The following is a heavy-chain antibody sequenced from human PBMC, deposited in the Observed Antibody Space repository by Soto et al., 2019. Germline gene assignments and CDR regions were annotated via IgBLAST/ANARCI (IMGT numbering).Heavy chain of an antibody. CDR2: INHSGST. D-gene: IGHD6-19*01. V-gene: IGHV4-34*01. Sequence: QVQLQQWGAGLLKPSETLSLTCAVYGGSFSGYYWSWIRQPPGKGLEWIGEINHSGSTNYNPSLKSRVTISVDTSKNQFSLKLASVTAGDTAVYYCARGGIAVAAVGAVIYWGQGTLVTVSS. CDR3: ARGGIAVAAVGAVIY. CDR1: GGSFSGYY. J-gene: IGHJ4*02.